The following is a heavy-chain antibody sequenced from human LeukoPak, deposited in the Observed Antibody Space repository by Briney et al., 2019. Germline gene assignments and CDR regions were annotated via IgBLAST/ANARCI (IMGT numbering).Heavy chain of an antibody. CDR2: INHSGST. V-gene: IGHV4-34*01. CDR1: GGSFSGYY. CDR3: ARGGGLTYNWFDP. J-gene: IGHJ5*02. Sequence: KPSETLSLTCAGYGGSFSGYYWSWIRQPPGKGLEWIGEINHSGSTNYNPSLKSRVTISVDTSKNQFSLKLSSVTAADTAVYYCARGGGLTYNWFDPWGQGTLVTVSS. D-gene: IGHD4/OR15-4a*01.